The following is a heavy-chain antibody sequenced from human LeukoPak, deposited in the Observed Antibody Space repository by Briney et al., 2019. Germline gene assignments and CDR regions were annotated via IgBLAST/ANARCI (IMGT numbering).Heavy chain of an antibody. CDR1: GGSFSGYY. D-gene: IGHD3-22*01. J-gene: IGHJ4*02. V-gene: IGHV4-34*01. Sequence: PSETLSLTCAVYGGSFSGYYWSWIRQPPGKGLEWIGEINHSRSTNYNPSLKSRVTISVDTSKNQFSLKLSSVTAADTAVYYCAREYYYDSSGYYYFDYWGQGTLVTVSS. CDR2: INHSRST. CDR3: AREYYYDSSGYYYFDY.